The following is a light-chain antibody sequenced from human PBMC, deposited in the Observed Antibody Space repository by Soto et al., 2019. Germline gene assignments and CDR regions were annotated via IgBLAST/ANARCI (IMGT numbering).Light chain of an antibody. J-gene: IGKJ3*01. Sequence: DIQMTQSPSSLSASVGDRVTITCQASQDISTYLSWYQQKAGKAPKLLIYDASNLERGVPSRFSGSGSGTDFTFTINSLQPEDIATYYCQQYDNFPLTFGPGTKVDFK. V-gene: IGKV1-33*01. CDR1: QDISTY. CDR3: QQYDNFPLT. CDR2: DAS.